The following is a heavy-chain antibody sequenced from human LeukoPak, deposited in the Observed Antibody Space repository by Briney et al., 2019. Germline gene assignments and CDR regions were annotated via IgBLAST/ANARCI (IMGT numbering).Heavy chain of an antibody. CDR3: AELGITMIGGV. CDR1: GFTFSSYS. Sequence: GGSLRLSCAASGFTFSSYSMNWVRQAPGKGLEWVLSISSSSSYIYYADSVKGRFTISRDNAKNSLYLQMNSLRAEDTAVYYCAELGITMIGGVWGKGTTVTISS. J-gene: IGHJ6*04. CDR2: ISSSSSYI. V-gene: IGHV3-21*01. D-gene: IGHD3-10*02.